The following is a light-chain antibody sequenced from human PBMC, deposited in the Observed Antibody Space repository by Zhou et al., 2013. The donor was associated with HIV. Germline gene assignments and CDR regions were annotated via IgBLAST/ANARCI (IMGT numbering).Light chain of an antibody. CDR3: QQLNSYLL. Sequence: DIQLTQSPSFLSASVGDRVTITCRASQGISSYLAWYQQKPGKAPKLLIYAASTLQSGVPSRFSGSGSGTEFTLTISSLQPEDFATYYCQQLNSYLLFGQGHDWXLN. CDR2: AAS. J-gene: IGKJ5*01. V-gene: IGKV1-9*01. CDR1: QGISSY.